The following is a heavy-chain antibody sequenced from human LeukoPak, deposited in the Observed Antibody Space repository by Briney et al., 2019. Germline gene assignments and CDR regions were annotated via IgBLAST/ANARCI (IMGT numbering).Heavy chain of an antibody. CDR2: IRGTDGYT. J-gene: IGHJ4*02. V-gene: IGHV3-23*01. Sequence: GGSLRLSCAASGFTYNIYAMSWLRQAPGKGLEWVSTIRGTDGYTYYADSVKGRFTISRDNSKNTLYLQMNSLRAEDTALYYCAKGRLDPNLVLDHWGQGTLVTVSS. CDR3: AKGRLDPNLVLDH. CDR1: GFTYNIYA. D-gene: IGHD5-12*01.